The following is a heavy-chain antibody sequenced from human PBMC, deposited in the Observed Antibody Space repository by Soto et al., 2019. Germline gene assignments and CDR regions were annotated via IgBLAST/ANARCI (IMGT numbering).Heavy chain of an antibody. CDR3: AARTLRGYSGYDFVRFDY. Sequence: SVKVSCKASGFTFTSSAVQWVRQARGQRLEWIGWIVVGSGNTNYAQKFQERVTITRGMSTSTAYMELSSLRSEDTAVYYCAARTLRGYSGYDFVRFDYWGQGTLVTVSS. CDR2: IVVGSGNT. V-gene: IGHV1-58*01. J-gene: IGHJ4*02. D-gene: IGHD5-12*01. CDR1: GFTFTSSA.